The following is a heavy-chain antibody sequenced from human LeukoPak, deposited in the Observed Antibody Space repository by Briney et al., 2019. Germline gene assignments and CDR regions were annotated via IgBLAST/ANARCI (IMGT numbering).Heavy chain of an antibody. Sequence: GGSLRLSCAASGFTFNNYAMSWVRQAPGKGLEWVANIKQDGSEKYYVDSVKGRFTISRDNAKNSLYLQMNSLRAEDTAVYYCARDPTVGTASQGSWGQGTLVTVSS. J-gene: IGHJ5*02. D-gene: IGHD5-18*01. CDR1: GFTFNNYA. CDR3: ARDPTVGTASQGS. CDR2: IKQDGSEK. V-gene: IGHV3-7*01.